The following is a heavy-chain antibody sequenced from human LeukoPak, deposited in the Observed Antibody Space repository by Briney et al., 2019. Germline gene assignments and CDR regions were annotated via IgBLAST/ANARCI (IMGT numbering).Heavy chain of an antibody. CDR3: ARGLIHSSGYYDY. CDR1: GGTFSSYA. J-gene: IGHJ4*02. CDR2: IIPILGIA. D-gene: IGHD3-22*01. V-gene: IGHV1-69*04. Sequence: SVKVSCKASGGTFSSYAISWVRQAPGQGLEWMGRIIPILGIANYAQEFQGRVTITADKSTSTAYMELSSLRSEDTAVYYCARGLIHSSGYYDYWGQGTLVTVSS.